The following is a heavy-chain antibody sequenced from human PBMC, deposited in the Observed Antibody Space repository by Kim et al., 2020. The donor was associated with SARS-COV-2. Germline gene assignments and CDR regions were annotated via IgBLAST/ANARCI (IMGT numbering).Heavy chain of an antibody. J-gene: IGHJ6*02. V-gene: IGHV3-11*04. D-gene: IGHD3-3*01. Sequence: KGRFTISRDNAKNSLYLQMNSRRGEDTAVYYCARDADGIFGDYYYYGMDVWGQGTTVTVSS. CDR3: ARDADGIFGDYYYYGMDV.